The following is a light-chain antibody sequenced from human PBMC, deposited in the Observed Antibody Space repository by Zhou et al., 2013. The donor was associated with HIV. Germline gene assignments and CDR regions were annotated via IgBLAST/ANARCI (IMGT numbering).Light chain of an antibody. J-gene: IGKJ2*01. Sequence: DIQMTQSPSSLSASVRDRVTITCQASQDISNYLNWYQQKPGKAPKLLIYDASNLETGVPSRFSGSGSGTDFTFTISSLQPEDIATYYCQQYDNLPYTLVQGRSW. CDR1: QDISNY. CDR3: QQYDNLPYT. V-gene: IGKV1-33*01. CDR2: DAS.